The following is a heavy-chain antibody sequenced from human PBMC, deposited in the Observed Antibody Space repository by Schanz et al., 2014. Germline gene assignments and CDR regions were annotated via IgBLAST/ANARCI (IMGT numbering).Heavy chain of an antibody. CDR2: IKQDGIEK. V-gene: IGHV3-7*01. CDR1: GFTFGNFF. Sequence: EVQLVESGGGLVQPGGSLRLSCAASGFTFGNFFMSWVRQAPGKGLEWVANIKQDGIEKYYVDSVKGRFTISRDNAKNSLYLQMNSLTADDTAVYYCARDERVLGWFDPWGQGTLVIVSS. J-gene: IGHJ5*02. D-gene: IGHD1-1*01. CDR3: ARDERVLGWFDP.